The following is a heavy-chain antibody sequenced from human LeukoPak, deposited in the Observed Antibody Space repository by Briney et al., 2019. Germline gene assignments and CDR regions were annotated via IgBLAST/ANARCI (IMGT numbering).Heavy chain of an antibody. CDR2: IWYDGSNK. D-gene: IGHD6-13*01. J-gene: IGHJ4*02. V-gene: IGHV3-33*01. CDR3: AREDSSSWSYFDY. Sequence: GGSLRPSCAASGFTFSSYGMHWVRQAPGKGLEWVAVIWYDGSNKYYADSVKGRFTISRDNSKNTLYLQMNSLRAEDTAVYYCAREDSSSWSYFDYWGQGTLVTVSS. CDR1: GFTFSSYG.